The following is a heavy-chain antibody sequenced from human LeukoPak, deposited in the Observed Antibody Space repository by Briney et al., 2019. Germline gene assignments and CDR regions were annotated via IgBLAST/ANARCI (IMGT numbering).Heavy chain of an antibody. CDR3: ARTYDSSGYYYNWFDP. J-gene: IGHJ5*02. Sequence: ASVKVSCKASGYTFTGYYMHWVRQAPGQGLEWRGWMNPNSGGTNYAQKFQGRVTMTRDTSISTAYMELSRLRSDDTAVYYCARTYDSSGYYYNWFDPWGQGTLVTVSS. D-gene: IGHD3-22*01. CDR2: MNPNSGGT. CDR1: GYTFTGYY. V-gene: IGHV1-2*02.